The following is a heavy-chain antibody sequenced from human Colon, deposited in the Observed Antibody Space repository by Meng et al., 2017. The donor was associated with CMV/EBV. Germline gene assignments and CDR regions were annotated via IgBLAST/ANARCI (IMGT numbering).Heavy chain of an antibody. CDR1: GFTFNNFA. Sequence: VQLVEAGGGLVQPGGSLRLSCAASGFTFNNFAMSWVRQAPGKGLEWVSGISVSGGSTYYADSVKGRFTISRDNSKSTLYLQINSLRVEDTAVYYCAKEGRDGYNSNYYWGQGTLVTVSS. CDR2: ISVSGGST. D-gene: IGHD5-24*01. J-gene: IGHJ4*02. CDR3: AKEGRDGYNSNYY. V-gene: IGHV3-23*04.